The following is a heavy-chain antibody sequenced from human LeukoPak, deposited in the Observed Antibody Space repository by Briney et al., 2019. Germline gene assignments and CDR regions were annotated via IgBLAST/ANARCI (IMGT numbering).Heavy chain of an antibody. J-gene: IGHJ4*02. CDR3: ARGGYDFWSGYFDYFDY. CDR2: IYPGDSDT. D-gene: IGHD3-3*01. CDR1: GYSFTSYW. Sequence: PGESLKISCKGSGYSFTSYWIGWVRQLPGKGLEWMGIIYPGDSDTRYSPSLQGQVTISADKSISTAYLQWSSLKASDTAMYYCARGGYDFWSGYFDYFDYWGQGTLVTVSS. V-gene: IGHV5-51*01.